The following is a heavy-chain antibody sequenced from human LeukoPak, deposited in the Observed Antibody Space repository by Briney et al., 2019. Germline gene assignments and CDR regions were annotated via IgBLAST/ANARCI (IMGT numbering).Heavy chain of an antibody. D-gene: IGHD6-19*01. J-gene: IGHJ4*02. CDR1: GFTFDDYA. Sequence: GRSLRLPCAASGFTFDDYAMHWVRQAPGKGLEWVSGISWNSGSIGYADSVKGRFTISRDNAKNSLYLQMNSLRAEDMALYYCAKGVYSSGWYYYFDYWGQGTLVTVSS. V-gene: IGHV3-9*03. CDR3: AKGVYSSGWYYYFDY. CDR2: ISWNSGSI.